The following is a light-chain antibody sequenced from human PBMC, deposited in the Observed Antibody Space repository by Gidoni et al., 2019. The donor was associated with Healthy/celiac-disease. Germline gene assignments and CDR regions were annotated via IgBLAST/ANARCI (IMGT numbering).Light chain of an antibody. V-gene: IGLV3-19*01. CDR3: NSRDSSGNHLRV. CDR1: SLRSYY. Sequence: SSELTQEPAVSVALGQTVRSTCQGDSLRSYYASWYQQKPGQAPVLVIYGKNNRPSGIPDRFPGSSSGNTASLTITGAQAEDEADYYCNSRDSSGNHLRVFGGGTKLTVL. CDR2: GKN. J-gene: IGLJ3*02.